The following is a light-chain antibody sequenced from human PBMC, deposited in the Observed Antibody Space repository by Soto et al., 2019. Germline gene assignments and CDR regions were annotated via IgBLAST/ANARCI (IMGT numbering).Light chain of an antibody. Sequence: DIQMTQSPSSLSASVGDRVTITCRASQSISSYLNWYQQKPGKAPKLLIYAASSLQSGVPSRFSGSGSGTDFTLTISSLKPEDFATYYCQQSYSNPPSFGPGTKVDIK. J-gene: IGKJ3*01. V-gene: IGKV1-39*01. CDR2: AAS. CDR1: QSISSY. CDR3: QQSYSNPPS.